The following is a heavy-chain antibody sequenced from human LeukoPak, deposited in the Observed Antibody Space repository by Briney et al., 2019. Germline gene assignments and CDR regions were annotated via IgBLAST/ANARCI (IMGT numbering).Heavy chain of an antibody. D-gene: IGHD5-12*01. CDR3: ARGRYSGTTYYFDY. CDR1: GSTFSSYW. CDR2: IKKDGSET. V-gene: IGHV3-7*03. Sequence: PGGSLRLSCAASGSTFSSYWMSWVRQAPGKGLEWVANIKKDGSETYYVDSVKGRFTISRDNAKNSLYLQMNSLRAEDTAMYYCARGRYSGTTYYFDYWGQGTLVTVSS. J-gene: IGHJ4*02.